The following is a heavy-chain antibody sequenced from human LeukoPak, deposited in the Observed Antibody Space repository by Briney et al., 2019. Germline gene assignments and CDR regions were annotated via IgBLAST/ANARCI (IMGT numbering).Heavy chain of an antibody. V-gene: IGHV3-21*01. CDR3: ARDVTGIAVAGSCDY. Sequence: GGSLRLSCAASGFTFSSYSMNWVRQAPGKGLEWVSSISSSSSYIYCADSVKGRFTISRDNAKNSLYLQMNSLRAEDTAVYYCARDVTGIAVAGSCDYWGQGTLVTVSS. CDR1: GFTFSSYS. CDR2: ISSSSSYI. J-gene: IGHJ4*02. D-gene: IGHD6-19*01.